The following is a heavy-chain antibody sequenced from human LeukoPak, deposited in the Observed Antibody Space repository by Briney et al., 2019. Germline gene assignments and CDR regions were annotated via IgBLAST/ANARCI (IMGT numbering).Heavy chain of an antibody. CDR3: ARVVVGVTNWFDP. V-gene: IGHV3-53*01. CDR1: GFTVSKNY. CDR2: IFSDGST. Sequence: GGSLRLSCAASGFTVSKNYTTWVRQAPGKGLEWVSLIFSDGSTYYADSVKGRFTISRDNSKNTLNLQMNSLRAEDTAVYYCARVVVGVTNWFDPWGQGTLVTVSS. D-gene: IGHD2-15*01. J-gene: IGHJ5*02.